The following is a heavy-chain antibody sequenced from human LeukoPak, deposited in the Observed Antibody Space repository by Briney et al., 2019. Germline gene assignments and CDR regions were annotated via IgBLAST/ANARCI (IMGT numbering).Heavy chain of an antibody. D-gene: IGHD1-14*01. CDR1: GFTFSSHW. CDR3: TRDRSPSEYTNHERAYYYGMDV. J-gene: IGHJ6*02. V-gene: IGHV3-74*01. Sequence: GGSLRLSCAASGFTFSSHWMHWVRQAPGKGLVWISCISSDGSTTDYADSVKGRFTISRDSAKKTLYLQMHSLRADDSAVYYCTRDRSPSEYTNHERAYYYGMDVWGQGTTVTVSS. CDR2: ISSDGSTT.